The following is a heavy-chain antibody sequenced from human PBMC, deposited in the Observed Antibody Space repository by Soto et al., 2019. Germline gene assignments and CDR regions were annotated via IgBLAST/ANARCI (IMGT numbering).Heavy chain of an antibody. CDR3: AREEGYCSGGSCYSRRVFDY. D-gene: IGHD2-15*01. J-gene: IGHJ4*02. V-gene: IGHV1-2*04. Sequence: QVQLVQSGAEVKKPGASAKVSCKASGYTFTGYYMHWVRQAPGQGLEWMGWINPNSGGTNYAQKFQGWVTRTRDTSISTAYMELSRLRSDDTAVYYCAREEGYCSGGSCYSRRVFDYWGQGTLVTVSS. CDR1: GYTFTGYY. CDR2: INPNSGGT.